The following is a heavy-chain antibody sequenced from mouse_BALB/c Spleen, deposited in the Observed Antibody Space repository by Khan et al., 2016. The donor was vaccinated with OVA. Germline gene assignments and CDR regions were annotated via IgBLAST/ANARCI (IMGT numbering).Heavy chain of an antibody. J-gene: IGHJ3*01. Sequence: QVQLKQSGAELAKPGASLKMSCTASGYSFITYWIHWVRQRPGQGLEWIGYIDPSTGYTEYNQKFKDKATLTADKSSSTAYMQLTSLTSEDSAVYYCARRGLNGIFVYWGQGTLVTVSA. V-gene: IGHV1-7*01. CDR3: ARRGLNGIFVY. CDR2: IDPSTGYT. CDR1: GYSFITYW. D-gene: IGHD1-3*01.